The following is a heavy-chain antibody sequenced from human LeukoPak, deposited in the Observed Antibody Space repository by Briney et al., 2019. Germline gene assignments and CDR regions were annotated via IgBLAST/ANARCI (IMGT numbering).Heavy chain of an antibody. CDR3: ARDQYSYAHAAH. CDR2: IYSGGTT. CDR1: GFTVSSNY. J-gene: IGHJ4*01. Sequence: PRGSLRLSCAASGFTVSSNYMSWVRQAPGKGLEWFSVIYSGGTTYYADSVKGRFTISRDNSKNTLHLQMNSLRAEDTAVYYCARDQYSYAHAAHWGQGTLVTVSS. V-gene: IGHV3-66*01. D-gene: IGHD5-18*01.